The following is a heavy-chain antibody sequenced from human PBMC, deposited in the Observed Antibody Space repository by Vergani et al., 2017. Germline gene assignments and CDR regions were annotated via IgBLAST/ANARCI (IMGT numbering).Heavy chain of an antibody. Sequence: QVQLQQWGAGLLKPSETLSLTCAVYGGSFSGYYWSWIRQPPGKGLERIGEINHSGSTNYNPSLKSRVTISVDTSKNQFSLKLSSVTAADTAVYYCASGYCSGGSCYRGGGYWGQGTLVTVSS. CDR3: ASGYCSGGSCYRGGGY. V-gene: IGHV4-34*01. CDR2: INHSGST. D-gene: IGHD2-15*01. J-gene: IGHJ4*02. CDR1: GGSFSGYY.